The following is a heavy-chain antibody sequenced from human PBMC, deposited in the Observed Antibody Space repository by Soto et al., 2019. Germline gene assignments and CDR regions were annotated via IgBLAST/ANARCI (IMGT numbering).Heavy chain of an antibody. J-gene: IGHJ4*02. V-gene: IGHV3-30*18. CDR2: ISYDGSNK. D-gene: IGHD3-22*01. CDR1: GFTFSSYG. CDR3: AKGPKGTMYYYDSSGYYSLPFDY. Sequence: QVQLVESGGGVVQPGRSLRLSCAASGFTFSSYGMHWVRQAPGKGLEWVAVISYDGSNKYYADSVKGRFTISRDNSKNTLYLQMNSLRAEDTAVYYCAKGPKGTMYYYDSSGYYSLPFDYWGQGTLVTVSS.